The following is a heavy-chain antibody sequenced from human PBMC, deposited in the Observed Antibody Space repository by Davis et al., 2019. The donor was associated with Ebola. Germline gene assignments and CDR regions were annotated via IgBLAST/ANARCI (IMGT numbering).Heavy chain of an antibody. CDR3: ARTTRASGWFLDY. V-gene: IGHV4-34*01. CDR1: GGSFSGYY. CDR2: INDSGNT. Sequence: SETLSLTCAVYGGSFSGYYWSWIRQPPGKGLEWIGEINDSGNTNYNPSLKSRVTISVDTSKNQFSLKLSSVTAAETAVYYCARTTRASGWFLDYWGQGALVTVSS. D-gene: IGHD6-19*01. J-gene: IGHJ4*02.